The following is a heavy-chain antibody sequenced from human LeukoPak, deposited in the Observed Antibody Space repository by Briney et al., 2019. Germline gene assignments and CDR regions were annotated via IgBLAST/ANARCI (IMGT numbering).Heavy chain of an antibody. CDR3: ASGIAAAGGCNY. J-gene: IGHJ4*02. CDR2: IYYSGST. D-gene: IGHD6-13*01. Sequence: SETLSLTCTVSGGSISSSSYYWGWIRQPPGKGLEWIGSIYYSGSTYYNPSLKSRVTISVDTSKNQFSLKLSSVTAADTAVHYCASGIAAAGGCNYWGQGTLVTVSS. CDR1: GGSISSSSYY. V-gene: IGHV4-39*01.